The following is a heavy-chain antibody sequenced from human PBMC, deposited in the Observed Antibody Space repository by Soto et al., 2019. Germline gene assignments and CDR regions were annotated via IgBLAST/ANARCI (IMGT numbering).Heavy chain of an antibody. J-gene: IGHJ6*04. CDR3: ARDLPGHYDSSHYYYGMDV. CDR2: IRAYNGNT. CDR1: GYTFTSYG. D-gene: IGHD5-12*01. Sequence: QVQLVQSGAEVKKPGASVKVSCKASGYTFTSYGISWVRQAPGQGLEWMGWIRAYNGNTNYAQKLQGRVTITTDTSTRPASRELRSLRAYDTAVYYCARDLPGHYDSSHYYYGMDVWGKGTTVTVAS. V-gene: IGHV1-18*01.